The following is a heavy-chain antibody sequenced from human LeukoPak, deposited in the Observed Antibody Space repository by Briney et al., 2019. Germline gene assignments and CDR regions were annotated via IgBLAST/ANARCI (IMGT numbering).Heavy chain of an antibody. CDR1: GFSFSRYY. CDR2: IPTSGISV. J-gene: IGHJ4*02. D-gene: IGHD1-26*01. V-gene: IGHV3-11*01. Sequence: GGSLRLSCEASGFSFSRYYMSWVRQTPGKALEWISYIPTSGISVQYADSVRGRFTASRDDAKNSLHLQMDSLRVEDTAVYYCTRAVGLGPGAHFDQWGQGALVIVSS. CDR3: TRAVGLGPGAHFDQ.